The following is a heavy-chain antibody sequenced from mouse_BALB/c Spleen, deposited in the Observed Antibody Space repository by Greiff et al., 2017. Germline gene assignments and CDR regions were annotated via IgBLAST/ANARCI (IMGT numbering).Heavy chain of an antibody. CDR2: INPYYGST. D-gene: IGHD1-1*01. J-gene: IGHJ4*01. CDR3: ARRFYYYGSSYDAMDY. V-gene: IGHV1-39*01. CDR1: GYSFTDYI. Sequence: EVQLQQTGPELVKPGASVKISCKASGYSFTDYIMLWVKQSHGKSLEWIGNINPYYGSTSYNLKFKGKATLTVDKSSSTAYMQLNSLTSEDSAVYYCARRFYYYGSSYDAMDYWGQGTSVTVSS.